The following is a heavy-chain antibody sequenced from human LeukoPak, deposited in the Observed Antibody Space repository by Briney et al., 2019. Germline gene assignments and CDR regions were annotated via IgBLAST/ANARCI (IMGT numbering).Heavy chain of an antibody. D-gene: IGHD4-17*01. CDR1: GYTFTSYS. CDR3: AREVTTGGSYTFDV. J-gene: IGHJ3*01. Sequence: ASVKVSCKASGYTFTSYSISWVRQAPGQGLEWMGWISAYNGNTNYAQDLQGRVTMTTDTSTSTAYMELRSLRSDDTALYYCAREVTTGGSYTFDVWGQGTMVTVSS. V-gene: IGHV1-18*01. CDR2: ISAYNGNT.